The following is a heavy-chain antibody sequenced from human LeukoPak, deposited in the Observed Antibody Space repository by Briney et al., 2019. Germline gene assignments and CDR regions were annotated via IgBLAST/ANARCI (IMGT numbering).Heavy chain of an antibody. D-gene: IGHD5-12*01. J-gene: IGHJ4*02. CDR2: ISNSSSYT. Sequence: GGSLRLSCGASGLIFSDYYMSWIRQAPGKGLEWVSYISNSSSYTNYADSVKGRFTISRDNAKNSLYLQMNSLRAEDTAVYYRPTQSGYDYVALYYFDYWGQGTLVTVSS. V-gene: IGHV3-11*06. CDR1: GLIFSDYY. CDR3: PTQSGYDYVALYYFDY.